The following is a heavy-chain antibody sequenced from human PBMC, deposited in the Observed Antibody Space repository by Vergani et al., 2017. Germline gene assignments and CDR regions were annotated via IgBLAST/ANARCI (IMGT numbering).Heavy chain of an antibody. CDR3: ATLDYYGSGSYFRRSGFDF. V-gene: IGHV4-39*01. CDR1: GGSFFNSRYY. Sequence: QLQLQESGPGLVKPSGTLSLTCSVTGGSFFNSRYYWGWLRQPPGKGLEWIGSMDYNGRAYYTPSLRRRVAITIDTSKMQFSLKLSSVTAADTAVYYCATLDYYGSGSYFRRSGFDFWGQGTLVTVSS. CDR2: MDYNGRA. J-gene: IGHJ4*02. D-gene: IGHD3-10*01.